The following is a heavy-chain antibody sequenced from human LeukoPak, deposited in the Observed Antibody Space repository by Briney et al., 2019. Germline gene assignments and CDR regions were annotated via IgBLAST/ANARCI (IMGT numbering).Heavy chain of an antibody. CDR3: ARDVRQTYNWGSGVDY. CDR1: GFTFGDYA. V-gene: IGHV3-30*04. D-gene: IGHD1-20*01. Sequence: GGSLRLSCTASGFTFGDYAMHWVRQAPGKGLEWVAVISYDGSNKYYADSVKGRFTISRDNSKNTLYLQMNSLRAEDTAVYYCARDVRQTYNWGSGVDYWGQGTLVTVSS. CDR2: ISYDGSNK. J-gene: IGHJ4*02.